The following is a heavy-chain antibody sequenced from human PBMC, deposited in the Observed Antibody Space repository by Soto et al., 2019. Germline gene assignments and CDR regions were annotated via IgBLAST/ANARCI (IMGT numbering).Heavy chain of an antibody. Sequence: EVQLLESGGGLVQPGGSLRLSCAASGFTFSNYAMSWVRQAPGKGLEWVSTIIYSGGSTYYADSVKGRFITSRGNSESRLYLQMSSLRVGDTAVYDGAKKLHFGAGCYYFYFDYWGQGTLVTVSS. D-gene: IGHD3-10*01. J-gene: IGHJ4*02. V-gene: IGHV3-23*01. CDR2: IIYSGGST. CDR3: AKKLHFGAGCYYFYFDY. CDR1: GFTFSNYA.